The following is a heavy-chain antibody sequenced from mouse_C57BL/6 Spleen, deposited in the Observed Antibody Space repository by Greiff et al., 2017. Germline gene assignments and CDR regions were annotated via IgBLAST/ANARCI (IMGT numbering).Heavy chain of an antibody. D-gene: IGHD3-2*02. CDR1: GFTFSSYA. J-gene: IGHJ4*01. CDR3: TRDGGSSGYDAMDY. V-gene: IGHV5-9-1*02. Sequence: EVQRVESGAGLVKPGGSLKLSCAASGFTFSSYAMSWVRQTPEKRLEWVAYISSGGDYIYYADTVKGRFTISRDNARNTLYLQMSSLKSEDTAMYYCTRDGGSSGYDAMDYWGQGTSVTVSS. CDR2: ISSGGDYI.